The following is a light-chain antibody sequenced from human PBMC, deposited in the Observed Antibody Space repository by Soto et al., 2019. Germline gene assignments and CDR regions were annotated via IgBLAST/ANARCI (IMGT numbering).Light chain of an antibody. CDR1: QDISNY. CDR3: QQYDNLPRYT. Sequence: DIQMTQSPSSLSASVGDRVTITCQASQDISNYLNWYQQKRGKAPKLLIYDASNLETGVPSRFSGSGSGTDFTFTISSLQPEVIATYYCQQYDNLPRYTFGQGTKLEIK. J-gene: IGKJ2*01. V-gene: IGKV1-33*01. CDR2: DAS.